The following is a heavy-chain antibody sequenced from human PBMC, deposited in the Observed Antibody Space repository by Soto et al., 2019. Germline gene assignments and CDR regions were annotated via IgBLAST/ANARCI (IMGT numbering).Heavy chain of an antibody. CDR3: ARWGYCSGGSCTLYNWFAP. CDR1: GFTFSSYA. Sequence: HPGGSLRLSCAASGFTFSSYAMSWVRQAPGKGLEWVSAISVSGGSTYYADSVKGRFTISRDNSKNTLYLQMNSLRAEDTAVYYCARWGYCSGGSCTLYNWFAPWGQGTLVTLSS. CDR2: ISVSGGST. D-gene: IGHD2-15*01. J-gene: IGHJ5*02. V-gene: IGHV3-23*01.